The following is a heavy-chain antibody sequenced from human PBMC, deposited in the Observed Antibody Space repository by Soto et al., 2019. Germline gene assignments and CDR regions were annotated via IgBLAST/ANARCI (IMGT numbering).Heavy chain of an antibody. V-gene: IGHV1-69*08. D-gene: IGHD5-18*01. J-gene: IGHJ4*02. CDR3: ARDVTAMEALYYYDT. CDR2: ILPFLGST. CDR1: GGTLNTYT. Sequence: QLQLVQSGAAVKKPGSSVKVSCKASGGTLNTYTISWVRQAPGQGLEWMGSILPFLGSTNYAKKFHGRVTITADQSTSTMELSSLRSEDTAVYFCARDVTAMEALYYYDTWGQGSLVTVSS.